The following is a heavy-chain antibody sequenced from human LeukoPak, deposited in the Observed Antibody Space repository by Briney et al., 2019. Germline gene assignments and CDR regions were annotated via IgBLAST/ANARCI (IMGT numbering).Heavy chain of an antibody. CDR2: IYHSGST. CDR1: GGSISSSNW. D-gene: IGHD3-22*01. CDR3: ARYTYYYDSSGYWGDY. J-gene: IGHJ4*02. V-gene: IGHV4-4*02. Sequence: SETLSLTCAVSGGSISSSNWWSWVRPPPGKGLEWIGEIYHSGSTNYNPSLKSRVTISVDKSKNQFSLKLSSVTAADTAVYYCARYTYYYDSSGYWGDYWGQGTLVTVSS.